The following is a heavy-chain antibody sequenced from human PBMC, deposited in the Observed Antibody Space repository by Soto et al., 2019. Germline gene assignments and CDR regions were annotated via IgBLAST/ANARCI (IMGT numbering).Heavy chain of an antibody. Sequence: GESLKISCKGSGYSFTSYWIGWVRQMPGKGLEWMGIIYPGDSDTRYSPSFQGQVTISADKSISTAYLQWSSLKASDTAMYYCERQGGIAAAKYGMDVWGQGTTVTVSS. J-gene: IGHJ6*02. V-gene: IGHV5-51*01. CDR1: GYSFTSYW. CDR2: IYPGDSDT. CDR3: ERQGGIAAAKYGMDV. D-gene: IGHD6-13*01.